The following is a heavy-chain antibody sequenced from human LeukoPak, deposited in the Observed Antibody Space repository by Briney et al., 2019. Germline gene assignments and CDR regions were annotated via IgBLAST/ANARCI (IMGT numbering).Heavy chain of an antibody. CDR2: INAGNGNT. J-gene: IGHJ5*02. CDR3: ARGGFRSGFPALDWFDP. Sequence: ASVKVSCKASGYTFTIYAIHWVRQAPGQRLEWMGWINAGNGNTKYSQELQGRVTITRDTSASTAYMELSRLRSDDTAVYYCARGGFRSGFPALDWFDPWGQGTLVTVSS. V-gene: IGHV1-3*01. D-gene: IGHD5-12*01. CDR1: GYTFTIYA.